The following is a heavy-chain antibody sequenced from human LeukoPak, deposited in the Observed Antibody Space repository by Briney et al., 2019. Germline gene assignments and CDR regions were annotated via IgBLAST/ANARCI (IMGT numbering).Heavy chain of an antibody. D-gene: IGHD2-2*02. CDR3: ASSSPYCSSTSCYIFDY. CDR2: IIPIFGTA. Sequence: GASVKVSCNASGGTFSSYAISWVRQAPGQGLEWMGGIIPIFGTANYAQKFQGRVTITTDESTSTAYMELSSLRSEDTAVYYCASSSPYCSSTSCYIFDYSGQGTLVTVSS. J-gene: IGHJ4*02. V-gene: IGHV1-69*05. CDR1: GGTFSSYA.